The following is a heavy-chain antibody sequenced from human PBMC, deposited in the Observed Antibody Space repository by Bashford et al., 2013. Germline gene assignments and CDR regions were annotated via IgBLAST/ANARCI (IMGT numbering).Heavy chain of an antibody. CDR3: ARGDTYYYDSSGYDPKPYYFDY. Sequence: SVKVSCKASGGTFSSYAISWVRQAPGQGLEWMGRIIPILGIANYAQKFQGRVTITADKSTSTAYMELSSLRSEDTAVYYCARGDTYYYDSSGYDPKPYYFDYWGQGTLVTVSS. V-gene: IGHV1-69*04. J-gene: IGHJ4*02. D-gene: IGHD3-22*01. CDR1: GGTFSSYA. CDR2: IIPILGIA.